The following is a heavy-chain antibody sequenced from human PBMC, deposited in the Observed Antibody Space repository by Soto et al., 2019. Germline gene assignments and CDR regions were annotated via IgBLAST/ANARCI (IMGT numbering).Heavy chain of an antibody. J-gene: IGHJ4*02. CDR2: IYHSGST. V-gene: IGHV4-4*02. CDR1: GGSISSSNW. D-gene: IGHD3-10*01. Sequence: QVQLQESGPGLVKPSGTLSLTCAVSGGSISSSNWWSWVRQPPGKGLEWIGEIYHSGSTNYNPSLKSRVNISVDKSKNQFSLKLSSVTAADTAVYYCARAYYGSGSYYPYFDYWGQGTLVTVSS. CDR3: ARAYYGSGSYYPYFDY.